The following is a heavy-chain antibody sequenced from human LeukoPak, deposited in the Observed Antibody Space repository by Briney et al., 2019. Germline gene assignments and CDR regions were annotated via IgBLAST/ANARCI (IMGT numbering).Heavy chain of an antibody. Sequence: SETLSLTCTVSGGSISSGSYYWSWIRQPAGKGLEWIGRIYTSGSTNYNPSLKSRVTISVDTSKHQFSLQLSSVTAADTAVYYCARVGYSYGYSYFDYWGQGTLVTVSS. CDR1: GGSISSGSYY. CDR2: IYTSGST. D-gene: IGHD5-18*01. V-gene: IGHV4-61*02. J-gene: IGHJ4*02. CDR3: ARVGYSYGYSYFDY.